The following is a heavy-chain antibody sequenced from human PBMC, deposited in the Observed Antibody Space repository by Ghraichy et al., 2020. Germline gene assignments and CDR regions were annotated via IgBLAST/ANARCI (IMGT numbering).Heavy chain of an antibody. CDR1: GFNFITYS. V-gene: IGHV3-48*02. Sequence: GGSLRLSCAASGFNFITYSMNWVRQAPGKGLEWLSYISSDSTYIYYADSVKGRFTISRDNARDSLHLQMNSLRDDDTALYYCARDSRYDGYNFDYWGQGTLVTVSS. CDR2: ISSDSTYI. D-gene: IGHD1-1*01. CDR3: ARDSRYDGYNFDY. J-gene: IGHJ4*02.